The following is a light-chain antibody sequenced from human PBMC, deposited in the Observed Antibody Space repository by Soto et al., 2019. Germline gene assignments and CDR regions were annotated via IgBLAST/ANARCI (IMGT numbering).Light chain of an antibody. Sequence: EIVLTQSPGTVSLSPGERATLSCRASQSVGDWLAWYQQKPGQAPRLLIYDASNRATGIPARFSGSGSGTDVNLTISSREPEDFAVYYCARRVWPCTVGQGTNVEIK. CDR1: QSVGDW. J-gene: IGKJ1*01. V-gene: IGKV3-11*01. CDR2: DAS. CDR3: ARRVWPCT.